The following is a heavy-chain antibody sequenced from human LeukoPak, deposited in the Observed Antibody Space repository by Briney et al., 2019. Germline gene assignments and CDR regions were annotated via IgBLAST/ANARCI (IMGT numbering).Heavy chain of an antibody. J-gene: IGHJ4*02. D-gene: IGHD3-9*01. CDR1: GFTFSSYW. CDR2: IKQDGSEK. V-gene: IGHV3-7*01. Sequence: GGSLRLSCAASGFTFSSYWMSWVRQAPGKGLEWVANIKQDGSEKYYVDSVKGRFTISRDNAKNSLYLQMNSLRAEDTAVYYCASDILTGYPLGDYWGQGTLVTVSS. CDR3: ASDILTGYPLGDY.